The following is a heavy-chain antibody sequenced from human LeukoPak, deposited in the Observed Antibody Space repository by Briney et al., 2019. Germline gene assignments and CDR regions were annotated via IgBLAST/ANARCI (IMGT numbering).Heavy chain of an antibody. V-gene: IGHV3-23*01. CDR3: AKVASADAQARLNY. J-gene: IGHJ4*02. CDR2: ISGSGGGT. D-gene: IGHD6-19*01. Sequence: GGSPRLSCAASGFTFSSYAMSWVRQAPGKGLEWVSAISGSGGGTYYADSVKDRFTISRDYSNNTLYLQMNSLRADDTAVYYCAKVASADAQARLNYWGQGTLVTVSS. CDR1: GFTFSSYA.